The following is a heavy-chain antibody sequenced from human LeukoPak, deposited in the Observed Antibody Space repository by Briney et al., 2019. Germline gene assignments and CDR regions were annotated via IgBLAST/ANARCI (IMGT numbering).Heavy chain of an antibody. CDR2: IYHSGST. D-gene: IGHD6-13*01. V-gene: IGHV4-30-2*01. Sequence: PSETLSLTCAVSGGSISSGGYSWSWIRQPPGKGLEWIGYIYHSGSTYYNPSLKSRVTTSVDRSKNQFSLKLSSVTAADTAVYYCARLVRRQQHLNWFDPWGQGTLVTVSS. J-gene: IGHJ5*02. CDR3: ARLVRRQQHLNWFDP. CDR1: GGSISSGGYS.